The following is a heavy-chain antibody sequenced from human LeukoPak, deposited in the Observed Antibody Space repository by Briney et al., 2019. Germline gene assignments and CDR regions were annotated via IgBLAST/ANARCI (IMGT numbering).Heavy chain of an antibody. Sequence: PGGSLTPSCVTSQFTFSHYGMHWVRQAPGKGLEWVAVIWSDATNQYYADSVKGRFIISRDNSQNTVFLHMNSLTAEDTAVYYCAKDAQRGFDYSNSLENWGQGTLVTVSS. D-gene: IGHD4-11*01. CDR2: IWSDATNQ. J-gene: IGHJ4*02. CDR3: AKDAQRGFDYSNSLEN. CDR1: QFTFSHYG. V-gene: IGHV3-33*06.